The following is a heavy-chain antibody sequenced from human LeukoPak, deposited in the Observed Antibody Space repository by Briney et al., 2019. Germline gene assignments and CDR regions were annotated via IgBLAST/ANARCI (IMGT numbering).Heavy chain of an antibody. CDR2: IIPIFGTA. CDR1: GGTFSSYA. D-gene: IGHD3-3*01. CDR3: ARGGITIFGVVIKSYNWFDP. V-gene: IGHV1-69*13. Sequence: GASVKVSCKASGGTFSSYAISWVRQAPGQGLEWMGGIIPIFGTANYAQKFQGRVTITADESTSTAYMELSSLRSEDTAVYYCARGGITIFGVVIKSYNWFDPWGQGTLVTVSS. J-gene: IGHJ5*02.